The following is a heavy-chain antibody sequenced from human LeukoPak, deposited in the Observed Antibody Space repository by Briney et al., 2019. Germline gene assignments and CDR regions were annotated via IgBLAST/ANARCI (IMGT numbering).Heavy chain of an antibody. V-gene: IGHV4-59*01. CDR1: GGSISSYY. D-gene: IGHD5-12*01. Sequence: SETLSLTCTVSGGSISSYYWSWLRQPPGKGLEWIGYIYYSGSTNYNPSLKSRVTISVDTSKNQFSLKLSSVTAADTAVYYCARWLARFDPWGQGTLVTVSS. CDR2: IYYSGST. J-gene: IGHJ5*02. CDR3: ARWLARFDP.